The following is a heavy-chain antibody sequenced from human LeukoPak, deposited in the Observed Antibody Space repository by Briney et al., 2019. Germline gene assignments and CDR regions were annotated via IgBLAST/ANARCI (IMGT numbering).Heavy chain of an antibody. Sequence: KPSETLSLTCSVSGVPISRRSSYYWGWIRQPPGKGLEWIGSFYYSGSTNYNPSLKSRVTISVDTSKNQFSLKLSSVTAADTAVYYCARAQSRGVVVVAGYFDYWGQGTLVTVSS. J-gene: IGHJ4*02. CDR1: GVPISRRSSYY. CDR2: FYYSGST. CDR3: ARAQSRGVVVVAGYFDY. D-gene: IGHD2-15*01. V-gene: IGHV4-39*07.